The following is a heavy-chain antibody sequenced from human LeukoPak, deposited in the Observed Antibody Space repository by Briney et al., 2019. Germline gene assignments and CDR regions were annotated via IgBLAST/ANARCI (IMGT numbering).Heavy chain of an antibody. D-gene: IGHD3-9*01. V-gene: IGHV3-7*01. CDR2: IKQDGSEK. J-gene: IGHJ3*02. CDR3: AREGLRYFDWLLRVDAFDI. CDR1: GFTFSSYW. Sequence: GGSLRLSCAASGFTFSSYWMSWVRQAPGKGLEWVANIKQDGSEKYYVDSVKGRFTISRDNAKNSLYLQMNSLRAEDTAVYYCAREGLRYFDWLLRVDAFDIWGQGTMVTVSS.